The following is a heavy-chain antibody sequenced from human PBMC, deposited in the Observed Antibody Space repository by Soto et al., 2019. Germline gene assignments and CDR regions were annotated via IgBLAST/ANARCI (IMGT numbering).Heavy chain of an antibody. CDR3: ARASGSSYWFDP. J-gene: IGHJ5*02. V-gene: IGHV1-8*01. D-gene: IGHD1-26*01. Sequence: ASVNVACKAYGYTFTSYDINWVRQATGQGLEWMGWMNPNSGNTGYAQKFQGRVTMTRNTSISTAYMELSSLRSEDTAVYYCARASGSSYWFDPWGQGTLVTVSS. CDR1: GYTFTSYD. CDR2: MNPNSGNT.